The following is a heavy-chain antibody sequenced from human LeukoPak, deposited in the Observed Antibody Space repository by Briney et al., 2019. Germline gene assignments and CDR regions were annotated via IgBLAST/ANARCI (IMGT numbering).Heavy chain of an antibody. D-gene: IGHD2-15*01. CDR1: GYSISSGYY. CDR2: IYHSGST. J-gene: IGHJ6*02. CDR3: ARGQGYCSGGSCYSTSYYYYGMDV. Sequence: SETLSLTCTVSGYSISSGYYWGWIRQPPGKGLEWIGSIYHSGSTYYNPSLKSRVTISVDTSKNQFSLKLSSVTAADTAVYYCARGQGYCSGGSCYSTSYYYYGMDVWGQGTTVTVSS. V-gene: IGHV4-38-2*02.